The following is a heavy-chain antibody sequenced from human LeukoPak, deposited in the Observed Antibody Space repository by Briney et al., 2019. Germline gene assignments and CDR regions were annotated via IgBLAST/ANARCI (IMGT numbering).Heavy chain of an antibody. CDR2: IYYSGST. Sequence: SETLSLTCTVSGSSISSYYWSWIRQPPGKGLEWIGYIYYSGSTNYNPSLKSRVTISVDTSKNQFSLKLSSVTAADTAVYYCARVGDGYNVLEYWYFDLWGRGTLVTVSS. CDR3: ARVGDGYNVLEYWYFDL. D-gene: IGHD5-24*01. J-gene: IGHJ2*01. V-gene: IGHV4-59*01. CDR1: GSSISSYY.